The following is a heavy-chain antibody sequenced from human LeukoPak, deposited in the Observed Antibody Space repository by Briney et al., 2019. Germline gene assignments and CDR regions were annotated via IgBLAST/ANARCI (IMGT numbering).Heavy chain of an antibody. CDR1: GFSLGSYW. D-gene: IGHD2-15*01. CDR2: INSDGSST. J-gene: IGHJ4*02. CDR3: ASDVRYCSGGSCYFLDY. Sequence: GGSLRLSCAASGFSLGSYWMHWVRHAPGKGLVWVSRINSDGSSTTYADSVKGRFTISRDNAKNTLYLQMNSLRAEDTAVYYCASDVRYCSGGSCYFLDYWGQGTLVTVSS. V-gene: IGHV3-74*01.